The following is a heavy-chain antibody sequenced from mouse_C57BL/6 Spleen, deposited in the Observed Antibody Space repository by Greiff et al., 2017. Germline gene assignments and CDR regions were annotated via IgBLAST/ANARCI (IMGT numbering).Heavy chain of an antibody. CDR1: GYTFTSYT. V-gene: IGHV1-4*01. CDR3: ARSGTTAYYYAMDY. J-gene: IGHJ4*01. CDR2: INPSSGYT. Sequence: VLLQQSGAELARPGASVKMSCKASGYTFTSYTMHWVKQRPGQGLEWIGYINPSSGYTKYNQKFKDKATLTADKSSSTAYMQLSSLTSEDSAVYDSARSGTTAYYYAMDYWGQGTSVTVSS. D-gene: IGHD1-2*01.